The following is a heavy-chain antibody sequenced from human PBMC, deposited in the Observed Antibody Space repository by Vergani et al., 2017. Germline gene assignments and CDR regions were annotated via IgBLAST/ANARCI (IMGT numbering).Heavy chain of an antibody. Sequence: VQLLESGGGVVQPGRSLRLSCAASGFTFSSYGMHWVRQAPGKGLEWVAVIWYDGSNKYYADSVKGRFTISRDNSKNTLYLQMNSLRAEDTAVYYCARDKVGATYVDYWGQGTLVTVSS. CDR1: GFTFSSYG. CDR3: ARDKVGATYVDY. V-gene: IGHV3-33*01. D-gene: IGHD1-26*01. CDR2: IWYDGSNK. J-gene: IGHJ4*02.